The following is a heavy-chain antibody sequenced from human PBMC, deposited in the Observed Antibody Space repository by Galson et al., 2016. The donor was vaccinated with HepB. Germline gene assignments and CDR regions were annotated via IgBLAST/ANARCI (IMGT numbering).Heavy chain of an antibody. V-gene: IGHV3-13*01. Sequence: SLRLSCAASGFSFSNYDMYWVRQAPGKGLQWVSSIYTAGDTYYQDSVEGRFTVSRENAKDSLYLHMKSLRAGDTAVYYCVRGSYSSDWYRTSASDFGMDAWGKGTPVTVSS. D-gene: IGHD6-19*01. CDR2: IYTAGDT. J-gene: IGHJ6*04. CDR3: VRGSYSSDWYRTSASDFGMDA. CDR1: GFSFSNYD.